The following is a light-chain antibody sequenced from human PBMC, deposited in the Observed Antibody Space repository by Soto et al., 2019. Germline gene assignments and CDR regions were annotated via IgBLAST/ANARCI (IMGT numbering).Light chain of an antibody. J-gene: IGKJ1*01. Sequence: DIQMTQSPSSLSAYVGDRVTITCQASQDINSYLIWYQQKPGKAPKLLIYAASSLQSGVPSRFSGSGSGTDFTLTISSLQPEDFATYYCQQANSFPWTFGQGTKVEIK. CDR1: QDINSY. V-gene: IGKV1-12*01. CDR3: QQANSFPWT. CDR2: AAS.